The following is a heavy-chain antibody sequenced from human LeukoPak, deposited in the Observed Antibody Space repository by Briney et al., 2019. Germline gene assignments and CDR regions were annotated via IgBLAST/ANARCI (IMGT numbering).Heavy chain of an antibody. CDR2: INPNSGGT. J-gene: IGHJ6*02. D-gene: IGHD6-19*01. Sequence: ASVEVSCKASGYTFTSYYMHWVRQAPGQGLEWMGRINPNSGGTNYAQKFQGRVTMTRDTSISTAYMELSRLRSDDTAVYYCARDLSHIAVAGTSAYGMDVWGQGTTVTVSS. CDR1: GYTFTSYY. V-gene: IGHV1-2*06. CDR3: ARDLSHIAVAGTSAYGMDV.